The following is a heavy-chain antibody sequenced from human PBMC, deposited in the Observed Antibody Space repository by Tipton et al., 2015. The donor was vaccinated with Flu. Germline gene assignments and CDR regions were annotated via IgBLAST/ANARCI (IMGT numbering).Heavy chain of an antibody. CDR1: GFTFSSYE. CDR3: AKLALVVVAFRGLDY. Sequence: SLRLSCAASGFTFSSYEMNWVRQAPGKGLEWVSYISSSGSTIYYADSVKGRFTISRDNAKNSLYLQMNSLRAEDTAVYYCAKLALVVVAFRGLDYWGQGTLVTVSS. V-gene: IGHV3-48*03. J-gene: IGHJ4*02. CDR2: ISSSGSTI. D-gene: IGHD2-15*01.